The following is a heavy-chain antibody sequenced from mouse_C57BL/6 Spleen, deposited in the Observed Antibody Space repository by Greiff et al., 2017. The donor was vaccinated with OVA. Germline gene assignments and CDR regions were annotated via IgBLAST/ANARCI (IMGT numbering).Heavy chain of an antibody. CDR1: GYTFTSYW. V-gene: IGHV1-55*01. CDR2: IYPGSGST. J-gene: IGHJ4*01. CDR3: ARSGYDYDGYYYAMDY. Sequence: VQLQQSGAELVKPGASVKMSCKASGYTFTSYWITWVKQRPGQGLEWIGDIYPGSGSTNYNEKFKSKATLTVDTSSSTAYMQLSSLTSEDSAVYYCARSGYDYDGYYYAMDYWGQGTSVTVSS. D-gene: IGHD2-4*01.